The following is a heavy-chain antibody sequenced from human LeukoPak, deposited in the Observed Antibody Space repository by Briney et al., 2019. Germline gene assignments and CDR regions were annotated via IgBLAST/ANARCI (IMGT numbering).Heavy chain of an antibody. D-gene: IGHD1-1*01. CDR1: GFSFSNYA. V-gene: IGHV3-23*01. Sequence: GSLRLSCAASGFSFSNYAMSWVRQAPARGPEWVSSIRGAGETFYADSVKGRFTLSRDGSRNTVYLQLNNLRVEDTAIYYCAKANWVSNADAVWWGQGAQVTVSS. CDR2: IRGAGET. CDR3: AKANWVSNADAVW. J-gene: IGHJ4*02.